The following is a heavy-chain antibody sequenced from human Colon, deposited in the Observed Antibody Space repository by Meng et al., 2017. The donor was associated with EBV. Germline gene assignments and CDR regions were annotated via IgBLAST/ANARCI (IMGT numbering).Heavy chain of an antibody. CDR2: IHHSGSA. D-gene: IGHD2-21*01. V-gene: IGHV4-30-4*01. J-gene: IGHJ4*02. CDR3: ASFDHIPRRNYFDY. Sequence: LQELGPGLVEPPQTLSLTCTVSGGSMSSGNYSWSWIRQPPGKGLEWIGYIHHSGSAYYNPSLKSRVSISVGTSKNQFSLNLNSMTAADTAVYYCASFDHIPRRNYFDYWGQGTLVTVSS. CDR1: GGSMSSGNYS.